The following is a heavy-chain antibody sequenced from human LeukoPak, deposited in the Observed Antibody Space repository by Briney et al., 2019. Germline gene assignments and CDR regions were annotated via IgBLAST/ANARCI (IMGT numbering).Heavy chain of an antibody. CDR3: AKDRRYSSGWSLPYFDY. CDR1: GFTFSSYG. Sequence: PGGSLRLSCAASGFTFSSYGMHWVRQAPGKGLEWVAVISYDGNRKYYADSVKGRFTISRDNSKNTVYLQMNSLRDEDTGVYYCAKDRRYSSGWSLPYFDYWGQGTLVTVSS. V-gene: IGHV3-30*18. CDR2: ISYDGNRK. D-gene: IGHD6-19*01. J-gene: IGHJ4*01.